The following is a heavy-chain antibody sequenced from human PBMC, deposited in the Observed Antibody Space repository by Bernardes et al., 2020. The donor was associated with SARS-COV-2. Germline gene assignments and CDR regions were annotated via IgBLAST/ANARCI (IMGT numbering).Heavy chain of an antibody. Sequence: ETLSHTCTLSGGSIISYYWSWVRQRPGKGLEWVGYIYYSGIANYNPSLKSRVTISLDTSKNQFSRKLRSGTAADTAVYYCARRQLWLDYWGQGTLVTVSS. J-gene: IGHJ4*02. V-gene: IGHV4-59*01. CDR3: ARRQLWLDY. CDR1: GGSIISYY. CDR2: IYYSGIA. D-gene: IGHD5-18*01.